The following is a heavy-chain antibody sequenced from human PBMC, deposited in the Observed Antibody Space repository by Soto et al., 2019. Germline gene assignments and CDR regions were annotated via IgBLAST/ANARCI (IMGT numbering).Heavy chain of an antibody. J-gene: IGHJ5*02. V-gene: IGHV4-38-2*01. CDR2: IYFTGTT. CDR3: ARVRRIGMSGSPGVS. D-gene: IGHD3-10*01. Sequence: PSETLSLTCDVSGYAISSGFYWAWIRQPPGKRLEWIGNIYFTGTTSYNPSLKTRVTMSVDTSKNQFSLRLSSVTAADTAVFYCARVRRIGMSGSPGVSWGQGTQVTVSS. CDR1: GYAISSGFY.